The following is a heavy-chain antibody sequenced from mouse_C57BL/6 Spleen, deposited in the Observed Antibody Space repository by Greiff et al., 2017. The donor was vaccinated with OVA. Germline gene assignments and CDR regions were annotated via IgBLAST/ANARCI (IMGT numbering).Heavy chain of an antibody. V-gene: IGHV7-1*01. J-gene: IGHJ1*03. CDR2: SRNKANDYTT. Sequence: EVNVVESGGGLVQSGRSLRLSCATSGFTFSDFYMEWVRQAPGKGLEWIAASRNKANDYTTEYSASVKGRFIVSRDTSQSILYLQMNALRAEDTAIYYCARDAELGYFDVWGTGTTVTVSS. CDR1: GFTFSDFY. CDR3: ARDAELGYFDV. D-gene: IGHD1-3*01.